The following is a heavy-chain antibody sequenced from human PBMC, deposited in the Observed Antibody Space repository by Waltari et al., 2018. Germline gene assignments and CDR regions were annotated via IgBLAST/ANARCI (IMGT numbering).Heavy chain of an antibody. CDR1: GFTFSGSS. CDR2: IRSKANSYAT. J-gene: IGHJ4*02. V-gene: IGHV3-73*02. Sequence: EVQLVESGGGLVQPGGSLKLSCAASGFTFSGSSMHWVRQASGKGLEWVGRIRSKANSYATAYAASVKGRFTISRDDSKNTAYVQMNSLKTEDTAVYYCTSPGVATFDYWGQGTLVTVSS. CDR3: TSPGVATFDY. D-gene: IGHD5-12*01.